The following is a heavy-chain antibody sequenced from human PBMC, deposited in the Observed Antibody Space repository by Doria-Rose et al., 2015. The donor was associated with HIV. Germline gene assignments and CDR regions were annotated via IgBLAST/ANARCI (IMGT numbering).Heavy chain of an antibody. V-gene: IGHV2-26*01. CDR3: ARIKSSRWYHKYYFDF. Sequence: QESGPVLVKPTETLTLTCTVSGVSLSSPGMGVSWIRQRPEKALEWLANILSDDARFYNTSLKSRLTISRGTFKSQVVLTMTDMDPVDTATCYCARIKSSRWYHKYYFDFWGQGTLVIVSA. J-gene: IGHJ4*02. CDR1: GVSLSSPGMG. CDR2: ILSDDAR. D-gene: IGHD6-13*01.